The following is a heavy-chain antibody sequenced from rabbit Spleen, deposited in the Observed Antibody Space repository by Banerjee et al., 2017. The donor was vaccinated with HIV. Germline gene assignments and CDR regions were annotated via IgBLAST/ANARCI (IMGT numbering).Heavy chain of an antibody. V-gene: IGHV1S45*01. CDR2: IGAGSSGTT. CDR1: GIDFSSYG. Sequence: QEQLKETGGGLVQPGGSLTLSCVASGIDFSSYGMSWVRQAPGKGPEWVACIGAGSSGTTYYASWAKGRFPFSKTSSTTLTLQVTILTVADTGTYFCARDLTAVIGWNFGWWGPGTLVTVS. D-gene: IGHD1-1*01. CDR3: ARDLTAVIGWNFGW. J-gene: IGHJ4*01.